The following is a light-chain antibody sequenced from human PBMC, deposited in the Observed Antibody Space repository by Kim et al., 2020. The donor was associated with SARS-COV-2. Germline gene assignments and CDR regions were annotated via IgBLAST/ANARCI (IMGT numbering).Light chain of an antibody. CDR2: EVT. CDR1: SSDVVGYNS. V-gene: IGLV2-8*01. J-gene: IGLJ3*02. CDR3: NSYAGNNLWV. Sequence: GQSVPVPCPGPSSDVVGYNSVSWYQPHPGKAPKLVIYEVTKRPAGVPDRFSGSKSGNAASLTVSGLQSEDEADYYCNSYAGNNLWVFGGGTRLTVL.